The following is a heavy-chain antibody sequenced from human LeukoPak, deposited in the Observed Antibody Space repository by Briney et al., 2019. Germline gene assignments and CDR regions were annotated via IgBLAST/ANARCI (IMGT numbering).Heavy chain of an antibody. CDR2: IIPILGIA. D-gene: IGHD5-18*01. V-gene: IGHV1-69*02. CDR1: GGTFSSYT. Sequence: ASVKVSCKASGGTFSSYTISWVRQAPGQGLEWMGRIIPILGIANYAQKFQGRVTITADKSTSTAYMELSSLRYEDTAVYYCARVLGYSYGPGLGYWGQGTLVTVSS. J-gene: IGHJ4*02. CDR3: ARVLGYSYGPGLGY.